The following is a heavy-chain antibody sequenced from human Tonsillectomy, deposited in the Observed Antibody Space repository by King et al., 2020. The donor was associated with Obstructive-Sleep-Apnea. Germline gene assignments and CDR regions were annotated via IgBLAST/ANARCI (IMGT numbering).Heavy chain of an antibody. CDR1: GYRVSNYW. CDR2: IYPGASYT. CDR3: ARRGGTGDSWYFDL. J-gene: IGHJ2*01. Sequence: VQLVESGAEVKKPGESLKISCKGSGYRVSNYWIGWVRQMTGKRLEWMVIIYPGASYTTYSPSFPGQVTISADRSISTAYLQWSSLKASDTAMYYCARRGGTGDSWYFDLWGRGTLVTVSS. V-gene: IGHV5-51*01. D-gene: IGHD7-27*01.